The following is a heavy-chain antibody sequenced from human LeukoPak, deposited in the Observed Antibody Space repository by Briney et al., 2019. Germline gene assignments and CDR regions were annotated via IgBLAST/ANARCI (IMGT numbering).Heavy chain of an antibody. D-gene: IGHD4-17*01. Sequence: GGSLRLSCAASGFTFSSYAMSWVRQAPGKGLEWVSAISGSGGSTYYADSVKGRFTISRDNSKNTLYLQMNSLRAEDTAVYYGAKAGGYGDYDPYYYYGMDVWGQGTTVTVSS. J-gene: IGHJ6*02. CDR2: ISGSGGST. V-gene: IGHV3-23*01. CDR1: GFTFSSYA. CDR3: AKAGGYGDYDPYYYYGMDV.